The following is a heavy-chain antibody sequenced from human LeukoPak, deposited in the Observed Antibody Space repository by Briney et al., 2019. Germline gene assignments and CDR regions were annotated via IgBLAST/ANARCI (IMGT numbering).Heavy chain of an antibody. J-gene: IGHJ6*02. CDR1: GFTFDDYA. CDR2: ISWNSGSI. Sequence: PGRSLRLSCAASGFTFDDYAMHWVRQAPGKGLEWVSGISWNSGSIGYADSVKGRFTISRDNAKNSLYLQMNSLRAEDTALYYCAKDISLDYYYGMDVWGQGTTVTVSS. CDR3: AKDISLDYYYGMDV. V-gene: IGHV3-9*01.